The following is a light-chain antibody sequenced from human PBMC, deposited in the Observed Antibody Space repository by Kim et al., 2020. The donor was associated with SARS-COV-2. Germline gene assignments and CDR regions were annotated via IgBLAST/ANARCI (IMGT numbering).Light chain of an antibody. CDR2: GKN. CDR1: SLRSYY. Sequence: LGQTGRITCQGDSLRSYYASWYQQKPGQAPVLVIYGKNNRPSGIPDRFSGSSSGNTASLTITGAQAEDEADYYCNSRDSSGNHLGVFGTGTKVTVL. CDR3: NSRDSSGNHLGV. V-gene: IGLV3-19*01. J-gene: IGLJ1*01.